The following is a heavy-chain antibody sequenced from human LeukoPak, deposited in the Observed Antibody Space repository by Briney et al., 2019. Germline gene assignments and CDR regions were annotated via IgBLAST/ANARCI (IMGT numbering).Heavy chain of an antibody. CDR3: ARDLDGDLHPFYFDY. V-gene: IGHV1-18*01. Sequence: ASVKLSCKAAGYTFTSYGISWVRQAPGQGLEWMGWISAYNGNTNYAQTLQGRVTMTTDTSTSTAYMELRSLRSDDTAVYYCARDLDGDLHPFYFDYWGQGTLVTVSS. J-gene: IGHJ4*02. CDR1: GYTFTSYG. CDR2: ISAYNGNT. D-gene: IGHD4-17*01.